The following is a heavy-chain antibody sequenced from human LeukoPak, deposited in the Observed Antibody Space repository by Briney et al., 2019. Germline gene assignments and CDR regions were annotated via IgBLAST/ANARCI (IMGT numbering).Heavy chain of an antibody. CDR1: GGSFSDYY. Sequence: SETLSLTCTVSGGSFSDYYWTWLRQPPGEGLEWIGYSGSTNSNPSLKSRVTISIDTSKRHFSLTLSSVTAADTAVYYCARTRRHYYGSGKNLTPWPAGLDAWGQGTTVIVS. D-gene: IGHD3-10*01. J-gene: IGHJ6*02. V-gene: IGHV4-59*01. CDR2: SGST. CDR3: ARTRRHYYGSGKNLTPWPAGLDA.